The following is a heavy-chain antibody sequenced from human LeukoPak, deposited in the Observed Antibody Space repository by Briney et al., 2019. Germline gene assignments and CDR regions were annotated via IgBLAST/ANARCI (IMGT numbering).Heavy chain of an antibody. J-gene: IGHJ4*02. V-gene: IGHV3-7*01. CDR3: ARDSPDYYYDSSPGFFDY. D-gene: IGHD3-22*01. Sequence: GGSLRLSCAASGFTFSSYWVSWVRQAPGKGLEWVAHIKQDGSEKYYVDSVKGRFTISRDNAKNSLYLQMNSLRAEDTAVYCCARDSPDYYYDSSPGFFDYWGQGTLVTVSS. CDR2: IKQDGSEK. CDR1: GFTFSSYW.